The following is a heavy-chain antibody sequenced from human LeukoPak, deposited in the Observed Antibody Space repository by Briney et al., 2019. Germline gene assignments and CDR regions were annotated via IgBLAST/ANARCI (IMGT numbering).Heavy chain of an antibody. CDR1: GGSISSGDYY. CDR2: IYYSGST. Sequence: SETLSLTCTVSGGSISSGDYYWSCLRQAPGKALEWIGYIYYSGSTYYNPSLKRRVTISVDTSKNQFSLKLSSVTAADTAVYYCARYLREMVNFDYWGQGTLVTVSS. J-gene: IGHJ4*02. V-gene: IGHV4-30-4*01. CDR3: ARYLREMVNFDY. D-gene: IGHD5-18*01.